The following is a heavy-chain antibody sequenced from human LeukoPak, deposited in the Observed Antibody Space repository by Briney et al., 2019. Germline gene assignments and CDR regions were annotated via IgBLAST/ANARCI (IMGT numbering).Heavy chain of an antibody. J-gene: IGHJ4*02. V-gene: IGHV1-18*01. CDR3: ARVSFGSGLDY. D-gene: IGHD6-19*01. CDR1: GYTFTSYG. CDR2: ISAYNGNT. Sequence: ASVKVSCKASGYTFTSYGISWVRQAPGQGLEWMGWISAYNGNTNYAQKLQGRVTMTTDTSTSTAYKELRSLRSDDTAVYYCARVSFGSGLDYWGQGTLVTVSS.